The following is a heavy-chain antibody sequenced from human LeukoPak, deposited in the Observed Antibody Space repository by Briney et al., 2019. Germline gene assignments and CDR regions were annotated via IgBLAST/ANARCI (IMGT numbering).Heavy chain of an antibody. J-gene: IGHJ4*02. CDR1: GFYFIGYY. D-gene: IGHD3-10*01. CDR2: INPQSGGT. V-gene: IGHV1-2*02. CDR3: ATDPGHSGMDY. Sequence: ASVQVSCKTSGFYFIGYYIHWVRQAPGQGLDWMGWINPQSGGTKYAQKFQDRVTMTSDTSISTAYMELSRLRSDDTAVYYCATDPGHSGMDYWGQGSLATVSS.